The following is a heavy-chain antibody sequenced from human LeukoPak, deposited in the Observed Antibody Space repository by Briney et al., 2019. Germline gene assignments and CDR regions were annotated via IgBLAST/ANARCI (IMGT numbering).Heavy chain of an antibody. Sequence: GGSLRLSCAASGFTFDDYAMHWVRQAPGKGLEWVSGISWNSGSIGYADSVKGRFTTSRDNAKNSLYLQMNSLRAEDTALYYCAKGGYYSPYYFDYWGQGTLVTVSS. CDR2: ISWNSGSI. J-gene: IGHJ4*02. CDR1: GFTFDDYA. D-gene: IGHD3-22*01. CDR3: AKGGYYSPYYFDY. V-gene: IGHV3-9*01.